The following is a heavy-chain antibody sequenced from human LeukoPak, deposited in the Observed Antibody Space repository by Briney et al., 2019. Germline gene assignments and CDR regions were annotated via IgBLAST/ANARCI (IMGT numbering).Heavy chain of an antibody. CDR2: ISGSGGST. CDR3: AKDKIKTRVTQFDY. V-gene: IGHV3-23*01. CDR1: GFTFSSYA. Sequence: GGSLRLSCAASGFTFSSYAMSWVRQAPGKGLEWVSAISGSGGSTYYADSVKGRFTISRDNSRNTLYLQMNSLRAEDTAVYYCAKDKIKTRVTQFDYWGQGTLVTVSS. J-gene: IGHJ4*02. D-gene: IGHD2-21*02.